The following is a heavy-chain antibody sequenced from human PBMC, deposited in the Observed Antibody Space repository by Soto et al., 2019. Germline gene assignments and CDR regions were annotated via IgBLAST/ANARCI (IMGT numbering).Heavy chain of an antibody. CDR2: ISGSGGAT. Sequence: EVQLLESGGGLVQPGGSLRLPCAASGFTFSSYAMSWVRQPPGKGLEWVSVISGSGGATHYADSVKGRFTISRDNSKNTLYVQMNSLRVEDTAVYYCAKGPTSVTTRWFDPWGQGTLVTVSS. CDR1: GFTFSSYA. D-gene: IGHD4-17*01. V-gene: IGHV3-23*01. J-gene: IGHJ5*02. CDR3: AKGPTSVTTRWFDP.